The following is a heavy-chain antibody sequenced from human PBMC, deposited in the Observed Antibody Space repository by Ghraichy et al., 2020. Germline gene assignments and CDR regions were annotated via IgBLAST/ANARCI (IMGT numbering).Heavy chain of an antibody. Sequence: SVKVSCKASGGTFSSYAMSWVRQAPAQGLEWMGGIIPILGTTNYAQKFQGRVTITEDESTRTAYMEFTSLRSEDTAVYYCARVVVICGGETHYYHYGMDVWGQGTTATVSS. CDR3: ARVVVICGGETHYYHYGMDV. V-gene: IGHV1-69*13. J-gene: IGHJ6*02. CDR1: GGTFSSYA. D-gene: IGHD3-22*01. CDR2: IIPILGTT.